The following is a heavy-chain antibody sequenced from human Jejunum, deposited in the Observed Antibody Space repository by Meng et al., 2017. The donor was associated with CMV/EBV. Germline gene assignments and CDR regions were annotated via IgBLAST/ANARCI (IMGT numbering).Heavy chain of an antibody. J-gene: IGHJ4*02. Sequence: LRDYAMNWVRQAPGKGLEWVSSIDSSSSYILYADSVKGRFTISRDNAKNSLSLQMHSLRAEDTAVYYCARDPRRSGYCSSATCPRRWGQGTLVTSPQ. CDR3: ARDPRRSGYCSSATCPRR. V-gene: IGHV3-21*04. CDR2: IDSSSSYI. CDR1: LRDYA. D-gene: IGHD2-2*01.